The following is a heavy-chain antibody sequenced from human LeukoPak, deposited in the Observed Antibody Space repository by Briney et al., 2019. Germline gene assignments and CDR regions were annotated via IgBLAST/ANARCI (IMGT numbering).Heavy chain of an antibody. CDR3: AKYFDSSGYYYLGYFDN. J-gene: IGHJ4*02. CDR2: ISGSGDNT. V-gene: IGHV3-23*01. D-gene: IGHD3-22*01. Sequence: PGGSLRLSCAASGFSFSSYAMTWVRQAPGKGLEWVSPISGSGDNTYYADSVKGRFTISRDNSKSMLYLQMNSLRAEDTAVYYCAKYFDSSGYYYLGYFDNWGQGTLVTVSS. CDR1: GFSFSSYA.